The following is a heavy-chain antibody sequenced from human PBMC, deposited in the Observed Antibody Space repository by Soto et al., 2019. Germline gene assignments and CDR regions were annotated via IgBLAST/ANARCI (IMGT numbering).Heavy chain of an antibody. CDR2: INPSGGST. J-gene: IGHJ3*02. V-gene: IGHV1-46*03. CDR1: GYTFTSYY. Sequence: QVQLVQSGAEVKKPGASVKVSCKASGYTFTSYYMHWVRQAPGQGLEWMGIINPSGGSTSYAQKVQGRVTMTRDTSTSTVYMELSSLRSEDTAVYYCARDYDILTGYPMSFAFDIWGQGTMVTVSS. D-gene: IGHD3-9*01. CDR3: ARDYDILTGYPMSFAFDI.